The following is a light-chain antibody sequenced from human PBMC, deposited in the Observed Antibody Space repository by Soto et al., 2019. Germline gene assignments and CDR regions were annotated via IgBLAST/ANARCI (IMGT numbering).Light chain of an antibody. Sequence: QSVLTQPASVSGSPGQSITISCTGTSSDVGGYDYVSWYQQHPGKAPKLMIYGVSSRPSGVSNRFSGSKSGNTASLTISGLQAEDEADYYCSSYTSSSTRGVFGGGTKLTVL. CDR3: SSYTSSSTRGV. CDR1: SSDVGGYDY. J-gene: IGLJ2*01. V-gene: IGLV2-14*01. CDR2: GVS.